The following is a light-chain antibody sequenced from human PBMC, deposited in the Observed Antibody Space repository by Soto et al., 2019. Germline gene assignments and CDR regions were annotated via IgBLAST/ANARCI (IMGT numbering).Light chain of an antibody. CDR2: QDN. CDR3: QAWDSGNMV. Sequence: SYELTQPPSVSVSPGQTATLSCSGDKLGDKFACWYQQKPGQSPELVIYQDNKRPSGIPERFPGSNSGNTATLTIAETRAMDEADYFCQAWDSGNMVFGGGTKLTVL. CDR1: KLGDKF. J-gene: IGLJ3*02. V-gene: IGLV3-1*01.